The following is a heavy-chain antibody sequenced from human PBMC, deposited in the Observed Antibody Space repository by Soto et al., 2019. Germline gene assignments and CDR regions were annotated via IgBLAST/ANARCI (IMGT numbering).Heavy chain of an antibody. Sequence: TLSLTCSVSGGSISGSYWSWIRQSPGKGLEWLGYVYYTGSTNYSPSLRSRVSISVDTSKNEFSLRLSSVTAADTAVYFCARSVAVPGAHIDYWGQGTQVNVSS. V-gene: IGHV4-59*01. CDR3: ARSVAVPGAHIDY. CDR1: GGSISGSY. D-gene: IGHD6-19*01. J-gene: IGHJ4*02. CDR2: VYYTGST.